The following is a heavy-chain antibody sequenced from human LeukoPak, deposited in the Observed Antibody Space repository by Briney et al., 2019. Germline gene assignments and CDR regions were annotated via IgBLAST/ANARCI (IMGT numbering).Heavy chain of an antibody. D-gene: IGHD3-3*01. CDR2: IKQDGSEK. J-gene: IGHJ6*03. Sequence: PGGSLRLSCAASGFTFSSYWMSWVRQAPGKGLEWVANIKQDGSEKYYVDSVKGRFTISRDNAKNSLYLQMNSLRAEDTAVYYCARMAYDFWSGYYPGHTERYYYTDVWGKGTTVTVSS. CDR1: GFTFSSYW. CDR3: ARMAYDFWSGYYPGHTERYYYTDV. V-gene: IGHV3-7*01.